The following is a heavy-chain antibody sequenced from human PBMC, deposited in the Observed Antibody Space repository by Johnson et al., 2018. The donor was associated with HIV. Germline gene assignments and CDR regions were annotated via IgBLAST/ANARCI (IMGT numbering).Heavy chain of an antibody. J-gene: IGHJ3*02. V-gene: IGHV3-30*18. CDR2: ISYDGSNK. CDR1: GFTFDDYG. Sequence: QVQLVESGGGVVRPGGSLRLSCAASGFTFDDYGMSWVRQAPGKGLEWVAVISYDGSNKYYADSVKGRFTISRDHSKNTLYLQMNSLRAEDTAVYYCAKPVQYYYDSSGYYSDAFDIWGQGTMVTVSS. D-gene: IGHD3-22*01. CDR3: AKPVQYYYDSSGYYSDAFDI.